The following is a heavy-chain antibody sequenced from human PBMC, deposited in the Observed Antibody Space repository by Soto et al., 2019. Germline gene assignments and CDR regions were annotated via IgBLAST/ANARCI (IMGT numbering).Heavy chain of an antibody. D-gene: IGHD1-26*01. J-gene: IGHJ4*02. V-gene: IGHV4-34*01. CDR1: GGSFSGYY. Sequence: QVQLQQWGAGLLKPSETLSLTCAVYGGSFSGYYWSWIRQPPGKGLEWIGEINHSGSTNYNPSLKHRVTISVDTSKHQFSLKLSSVSAADTAVYYYARGRVGATKVDYWGQGTLVTVSS. CDR3: ARGRVGATKVDY. CDR2: INHSGST.